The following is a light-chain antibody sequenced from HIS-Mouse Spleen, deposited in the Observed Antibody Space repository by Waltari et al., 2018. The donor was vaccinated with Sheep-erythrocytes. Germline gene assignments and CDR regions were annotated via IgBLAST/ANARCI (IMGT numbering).Light chain of an antibody. V-gene: IGLV2-23*01. Sequence: QSALTQPASVSGSPGQSITISCTGTSSDVGSYNLVSWYQQHPGKAPKLIIYEGSKRPAGVLNRFSGSKSGNTASLTISGLQAEDEADYYCCSYAGSSTPWVFGGGTKLTVL. J-gene: IGLJ3*02. CDR2: EGS. CDR1: SSDVGSYNL. CDR3: CSYAGSSTPWV.